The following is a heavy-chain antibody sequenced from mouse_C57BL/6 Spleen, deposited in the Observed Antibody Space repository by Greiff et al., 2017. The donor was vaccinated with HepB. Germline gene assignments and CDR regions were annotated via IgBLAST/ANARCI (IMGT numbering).Heavy chain of an antibody. CDR3: ARDGDYDGALFAY. Sequence: EVMLVESGGGLVKPGGSLKLSCAASGFTFSSYAMSWVRQTPEKRLEWVATISDGGSYTYYPDNVKGRFTISRDNAKNNLYLQMSHLESEDTDIYYCARDGDYDGALFAYWGQGTLVTVSA. V-gene: IGHV5-4*01. CDR2: ISDGGSYT. J-gene: IGHJ3*01. CDR1: GFTFSSYA. D-gene: IGHD2-4*01.